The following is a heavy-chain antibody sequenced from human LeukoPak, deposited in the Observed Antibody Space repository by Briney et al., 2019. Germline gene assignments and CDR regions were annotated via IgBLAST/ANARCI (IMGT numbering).Heavy chain of an antibody. Sequence: GESLKISCKGSGYSFTYWIGWVRQMPGKGLEWMGIIYSGDSHTKYSPSFQGQVTISADKFISTAYLQWSSLKASDTAMYYCARLITYYYDSSGYYGAFDIWGQGTMVTVSS. CDR2: IYSGDSHT. J-gene: IGHJ3*02. D-gene: IGHD3-22*01. CDR1: GYSFTYW. CDR3: ARLITYYYDSSGYYGAFDI. V-gene: IGHV5-51*01.